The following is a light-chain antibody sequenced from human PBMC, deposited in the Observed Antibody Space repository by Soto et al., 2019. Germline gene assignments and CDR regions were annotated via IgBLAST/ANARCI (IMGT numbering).Light chain of an antibody. Sequence: ELVLTQSPATLSLSPGDTAIVSCRASQSVSSSLVWYQQKLGQPPRLLIYDTSDRATGIPARFSASGSGTDFTLTINSLEPEDFAVYYCQQRSFWPPTFGLGTKVEIK. CDR3: QQRSFWPPT. J-gene: IGKJ1*01. V-gene: IGKV3-11*01. CDR1: QSVSSS. CDR2: DTS.